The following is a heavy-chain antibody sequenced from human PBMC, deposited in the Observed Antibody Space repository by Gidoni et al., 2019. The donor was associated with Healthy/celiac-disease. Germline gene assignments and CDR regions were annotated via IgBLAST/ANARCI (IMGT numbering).Heavy chain of an antibody. J-gene: IGHJ4*02. D-gene: IGHD3-16*01. Sequence: QVQLVQSGAEVKKPGASVKVSCKASGYTFTSYGISWVRQAPGKGRAWMGWISAYNGNTNYAQKLPGRVTMTTDTSTSTAYMELRSLGSDDTAVYYCARYRVDLGTSDYWGQGTLVTVSS. CDR1: GYTFTSYG. V-gene: IGHV1-18*04. CDR2: ISAYNGNT. CDR3: ARYRVDLGTSDY.